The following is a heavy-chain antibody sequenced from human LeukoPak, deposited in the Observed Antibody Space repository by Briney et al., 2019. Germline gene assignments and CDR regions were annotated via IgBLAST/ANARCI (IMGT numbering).Heavy chain of an antibody. D-gene: IGHD3-9*01. CDR2: ISYDGSNK. J-gene: IGHJ6*03. CDR3: ATLTGDYYYSYYMDV. CDR1: GFTFSSYA. Sequence: GGSLRLSCAASGFTFSSYAMHWVRQAPGKGLEWVAVISYDGSNKYYADSVKGRFTISRDNSKNALYLQMNSLRAEDTATYYCATLTGDYYYSYYMDVWGKGTTVTVSS. V-gene: IGHV3-30*04.